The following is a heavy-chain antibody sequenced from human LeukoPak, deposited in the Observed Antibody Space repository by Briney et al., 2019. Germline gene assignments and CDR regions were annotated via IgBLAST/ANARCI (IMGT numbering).Heavy chain of an antibody. CDR2: SSSSSSYI. Sequence: GGSLRLSCAASGFTFSSYSMNWVRQAPGKGLEWVSSSSSSSSYIYYADSVKGRFTISRDNAKNSLYLQMNSLRAEDTAVYYCARDLIVVVPAAINNYYYYGMDVWGQGTTVTVSS. V-gene: IGHV3-21*01. CDR3: ARDLIVVVPAAINNYYYYGMDV. CDR1: GFTFSSYS. J-gene: IGHJ6*02. D-gene: IGHD2-2*01.